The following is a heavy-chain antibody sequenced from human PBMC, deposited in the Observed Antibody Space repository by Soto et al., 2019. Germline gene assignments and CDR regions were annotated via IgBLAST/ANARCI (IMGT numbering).Heavy chain of an antibody. CDR1: GGSICSYY. D-gene: IGHD3-10*01. Sequence: SETLSLTCTVSGGSICSYYGSWIRQPPGKGLEWIGYIYYSGSTNYNPSLKSRVTISVDTSKNQFSLKLNSMTAADTAVYYCARHNYGSGSTYFDYWGQGTLVTVSS. CDR2: IYYSGST. J-gene: IGHJ4*02. CDR3: ARHNYGSGSTYFDY. V-gene: IGHV4-59*08.